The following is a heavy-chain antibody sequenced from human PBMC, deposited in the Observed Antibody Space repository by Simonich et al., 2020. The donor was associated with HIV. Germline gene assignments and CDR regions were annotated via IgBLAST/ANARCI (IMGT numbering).Heavy chain of an antibody. V-gene: IGHV3-30*07. Sequence: QVQLVESGGGVVQPGRSLRLSCAASGFTLSSYAMHWVRQVPGKGLEWVADIPYDGRNKYYADSVKGRFTISRDNSKNTLYLQMNSLRAEDTAVYYCASGGSISSVWADDYWGQGTLVTISS. J-gene: IGHJ4*02. CDR1: GFTLSSYA. CDR3: ASGGSISSVWADDY. CDR2: IPYDGRNK. D-gene: IGHD3-16*01.